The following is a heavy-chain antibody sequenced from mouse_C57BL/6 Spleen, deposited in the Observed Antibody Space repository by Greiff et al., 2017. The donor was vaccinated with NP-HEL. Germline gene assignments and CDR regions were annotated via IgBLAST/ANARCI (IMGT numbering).Heavy chain of an antibody. J-gene: IGHJ2*01. Sequence: VQLQQSGAELVRPGASVTLSCKASGYTFTDYEMHWVKQTPVHGLEWIGAIDPETGGTAYNQKFKGKAILTADKSSSTAYMELRSLTSEDSAVYYCTRDITTVVATYYFDYWGQGTTLTVSS. CDR3: TRDITTVVATYYFDY. D-gene: IGHD1-1*01. CDR1: GYTFTDYE. CDR2: IDPETGGT. V-gene: IGHV1-15*01.